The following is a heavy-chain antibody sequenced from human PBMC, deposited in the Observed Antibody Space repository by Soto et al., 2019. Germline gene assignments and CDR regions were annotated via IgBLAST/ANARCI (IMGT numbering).Heavy chain of an antibody. V-gene: IGHV1-3*05. CDR1: GYTFTGYA. D-gene: IGHD2-15*01. CDR2: INAGNGNT. CDR3: XXXXXXAAXFDY. Sequence: QVQLVQSGAEEKKPGASVKVSCKASGYTFTGYAMHWVRQAPGQRLEWMGWINAGNGNTKYSQKFQGRVTITRDTXXXXXXXXXXXXXXXXXXXXXXXXXXXXAAXFDYWGQGTLVTVSS. J-gene: IGHJ4*02.